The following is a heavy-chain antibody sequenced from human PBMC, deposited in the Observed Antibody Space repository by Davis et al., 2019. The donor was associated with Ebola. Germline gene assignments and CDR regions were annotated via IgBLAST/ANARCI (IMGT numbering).Heavy chain of an antibody. J-gene: IGHJ4*02. CDR1: GFTFSSYW. CDR3: ARGKVVVTATLPHYFDY. D-gene: IGHD2-21*02. CDR2: ISISGNTI. V-gene: IGHV3-48*04. Sequence: GESLKISCAASGFTFSSYWMSWVRQAPGKGLEWVSYISISGNTIYYAASVKGRFSISRDNAKNSLYLQMNSLRADDTAVYYCARGKVVVTATLPHYFDYWGQGTLVTVSS.